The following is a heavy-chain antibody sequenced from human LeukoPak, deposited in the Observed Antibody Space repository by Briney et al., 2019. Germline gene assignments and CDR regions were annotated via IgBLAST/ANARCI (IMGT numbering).Heavy chain of an antibody. J-gene: IGHJ6*02. CDR3: AREVGSGSYYNGRYYYGMDV. Sequence: PGRSLRLSCAASGFTFSSYAMHWVRQAPGKGLEGGAVISYDGSNKYYADSVKGRFTISRDNSKNTLYLQMKSLRAEDTAVYYCAREVGSGSYYNGRYYYGMDVWGQGTTVTVSS. V-gene: IGHV3-30*04. CDR2: ISYDGSNK. CDR1: GFTFSSYA. D-gene: IGHD3-10*01.